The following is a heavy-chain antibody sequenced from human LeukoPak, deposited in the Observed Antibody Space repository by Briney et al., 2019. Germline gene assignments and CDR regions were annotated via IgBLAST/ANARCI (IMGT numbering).Heavy chain of an antibody. CDR3: AKDFYYDSSGYYSVHFDY. CDR1: GFTFDAYA. D-gene: IGHD3-22*01. J-gene: IGHJ4*02. CDR2: ISWNSGFI. Sequence: PGGSLRLSCAASGFTFDAYAMHWVRQAPGKGLEWVSGISWNSGFIGYADSVKGRFTISRDNAKNSLYLQMNSLRAEDTALYYCAKDFYYDSSGYYSVHFDYWGQGTLVTVSS. V-gene: IGHV3-9*01.